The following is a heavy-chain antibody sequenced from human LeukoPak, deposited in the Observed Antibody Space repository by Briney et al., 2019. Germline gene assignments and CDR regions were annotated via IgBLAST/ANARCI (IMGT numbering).Heavy chain of an antibody. J-gene: IGHJ4*02. Sequence: GGSLRLSCAASGFTFSDYYMSWIRQAPGKGLEWVSYISSSGSTIYYADSVKGRFTISRDNAKNSLYLQMNSLRDEDTAVYYCARDPHWGSKYYFDYWGQGTLVTVSS. CDR2: ISSSGSTI. CDR3: ARDPHWGSKYYFDY. D-gene: IGHD7-27*01. CDR1: GFTFSDYY. V-gene: IGHV3-11*04.